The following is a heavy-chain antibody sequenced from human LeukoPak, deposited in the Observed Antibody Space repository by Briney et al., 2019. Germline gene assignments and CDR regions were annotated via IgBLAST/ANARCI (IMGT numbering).Heavy chain of an antibody. D-gene: IGHD6-13*01. CDR1: GDSVSSNSAA. Sequence: SQTLSLTCAISGDSVSSNSAAWNWIRQSPSRGLEWLGRTYYRSKWYNDYAVSVKSRITINPDTSKNQFSLQLNSVTPEDTAVYYCAAGLAAAGSYYYYYYYMDVWGKGTTVTVSS. V-gene: IGHV6-1*01. CDR3: AAGLAAAGSYYYYYYYMDV. J-gene: IGHJ6*03. CDR2: TYYRSKWYN.